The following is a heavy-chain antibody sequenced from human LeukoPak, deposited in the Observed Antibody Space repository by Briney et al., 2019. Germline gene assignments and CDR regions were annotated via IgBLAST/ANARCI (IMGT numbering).Heavy chain of an antibody. D-gene: IGHD3-22*01. CDR3: ARMGDSSGTDAYDT. CDR1: GFTFSSYR. J-gene: IGHJ3*02. V-gene: IGHV3-21*01. Sequence: RGSLRLSCAASGFTFSSYRMNWVRQAPGKGLEWVSSISSTSSYIYYADSVKGRFTISRDNAKNSLYLQMNSLRAEDTAVYYCARMGDSSGTDAYDTWGQGTMVTVSS. CDR2: ISSTSSYI.